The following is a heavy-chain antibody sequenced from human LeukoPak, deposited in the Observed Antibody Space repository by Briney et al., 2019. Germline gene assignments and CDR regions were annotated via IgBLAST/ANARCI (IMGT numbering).Heavy chain of an antibody. CDR2: ISSSGSTI. CDR1: GFTFSDYY. Sequence: GGSLRLSCAASGFTFSDYYMSWIHQAPGKGLEWVSYISSSGSTIYYADSVKGRFTISRDNAKNSLYLQMNSLRAEDTALYYCASGYNSVGGYYFDYWGQGILVTVSS. D-gene: IGHD2-15*01. V-gene: IGHV3-11*01. J-gene: IGHJ4*02. CDR3: ASGYNSVGGYYFDY.